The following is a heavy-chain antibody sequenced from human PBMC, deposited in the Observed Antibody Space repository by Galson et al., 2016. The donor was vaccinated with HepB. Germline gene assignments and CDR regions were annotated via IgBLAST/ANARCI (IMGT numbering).Heavy chain of an antibody. J-gene: IGHJ4*02. V-gene: IGHV1-18*01. CDR1: GYTFTTYH. Sequence: SGYTFTTYHISWVRQAPGQGLEWMGWISANSGNTNYAQKLQDRVSMTTDTSTSTAYLEVRSLTSDDTAVYYCARAGSYRYFDYWGQGSLVTVSS. CDR3: ARAGSYRYFDY. CDR2: ISANSGNT. D-gene: IGHD3-16*02.